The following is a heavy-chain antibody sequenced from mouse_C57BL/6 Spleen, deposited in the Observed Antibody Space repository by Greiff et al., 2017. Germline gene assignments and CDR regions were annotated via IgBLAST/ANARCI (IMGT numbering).Heavy chain of an antibody. J-gene: IGHJ3*01. CDR1: GYAFSSYW. Sequence: VQLQQSGAELVKPGASVKISCKASGYAFSSYWMNWVKQRPGKGLEWIGQIYPGDGATNYNGKFKGKATLTADKSSSTAYMQLSSRTSEDAAVYCGARKGSYYDWYWGQGTLVTVSA. CDR3: ARKGSYYDWY. CDR2: IYPGDGAT. V-gene: IGHV1-80*01. D-gene: IGHD2-4*01.